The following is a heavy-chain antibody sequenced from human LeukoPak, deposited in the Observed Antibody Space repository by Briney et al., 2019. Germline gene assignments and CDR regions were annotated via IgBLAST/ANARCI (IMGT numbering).Heavy chain of an antibody. CDR1: GFTFDDYA. Sequence: GGSLRLSCAASGFTFDDYAMHWVRQAPGKGLEWVSGISWNSGSIGYVDSVKGRFTISRDNTKNALYLQMNSLRADDTAVYFCARDSTWLLDYWGQGTLVTVSS. V-gene: IGHV3-9*01. D-gene: IGHD6-19*01. CDR3: ARDSTWLLDY. CDR2: ISWNSGSI. J-gene: IGHJ4*02.